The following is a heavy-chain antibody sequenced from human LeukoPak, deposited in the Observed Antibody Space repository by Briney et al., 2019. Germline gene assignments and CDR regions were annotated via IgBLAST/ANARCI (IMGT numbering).Heavy chain of an antibody. D-gene: IGHD2-2*01. V-gene: IGHV3-21*01. J-gene: IGHJ4*02. CDR2: ISSSSSYI. CDR3: ARDSKYQLLYFDY. CDR1: GFTFSNAW. Sequence: GGSLRLSCAASGFTFSNAWMNWVRQAPGKGLEWVSSISSSSSYIYYADSVKGRFTISRDNAKNSLYLQMNSLRAEDTAVYYCARDSKYQLLYFDYWGQGTLVTVSS.